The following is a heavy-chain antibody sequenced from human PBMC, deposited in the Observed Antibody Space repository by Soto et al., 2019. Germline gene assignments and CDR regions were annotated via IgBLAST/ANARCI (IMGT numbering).Heavy chain of an antibody. J-gene: IGHJ4*02. V-gene: IGHV3-23*01. CDR1: GFTFDSYA. CDR3: ARHRTWSGYDFNY. D-gene: IGHD3-3*01. CDR2: IRGSGDTT. Sequence: EVQLLESGGDLVQPGGSLRLSCAASGFTFDSYAMSWVRQAPGKGLEWVSSIRGSGDTTHYADSVMGRFTISRENSKNTLSLHMNGVRAEDTAVYYCARHRTWSGYDFNYWGQGTLVTVSS.